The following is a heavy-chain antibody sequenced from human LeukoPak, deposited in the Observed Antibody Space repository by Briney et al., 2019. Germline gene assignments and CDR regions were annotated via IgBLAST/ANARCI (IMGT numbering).Heavy chain of an antibody. Sequence: SETLSLTCAVYGGSFSGYYWSRIRQPPGKGLEWIGEINHSGSTNYNPSLKSRVTISVDTSKDQFSLKLSSVTAAGTAVYYCARRDPRAGYCSGGSCYSGLYYYYYGMDVWGQGTTVTVSS. D-gene: IGHD2-15*01. V-gene: IGHV4-34*01. CDR2: INHSGST. CDR3: ARRDPRAGYCSGGSCYSGLYYYYYGMDV. CDR1: GGSFSGYY. J-gene: IGHJ6*02.